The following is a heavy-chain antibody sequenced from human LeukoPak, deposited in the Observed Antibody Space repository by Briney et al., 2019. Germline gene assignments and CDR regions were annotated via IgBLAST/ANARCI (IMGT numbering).Heavy chain of an antibody. D-gene: IGHD6-6*01. CDR2: ISSSSSYI. V-gene: IGHV3-21*01. J-gene: IGHJ4*02. CDR1: GFTFSSYS. Sequence: GGSLRLSCAASGFTFSSYSMNRVRQAPGKGLEWVSSISSSSSYIYYADSVKGRFTISRDNAKNSLYLQMNSLRAEDTAVYYCARSYSSSRGTFDYWGQGTLVTVSS. CDR3: ARSYSSSRGTFDY.